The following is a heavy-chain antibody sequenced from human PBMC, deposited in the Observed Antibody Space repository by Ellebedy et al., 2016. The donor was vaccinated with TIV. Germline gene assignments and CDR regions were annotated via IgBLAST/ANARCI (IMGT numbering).Heavy chain of an antibody. V-gene: IGHV1-2*02. D-gene: IGHD6-19*01. CDR3: AGGYSSGWTDY. J-gene: IGHJ4*02. Sequence: AASVKVSCKASGYTFTGYYIHWVRQAPGQGLEWMGWTNPNSGGTQYAQKFQGRVTMTRDTSISTAYMELSRLRSDDTAVYYCAGGYSSGWTDYWGQGTLVTVSS. CDR2: TNPNSGGT. CDR1: GYTFTGYY.